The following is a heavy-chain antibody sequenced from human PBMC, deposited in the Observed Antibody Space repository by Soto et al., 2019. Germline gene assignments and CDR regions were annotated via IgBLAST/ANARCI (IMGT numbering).Heavy chain of an antibody. V-gene: IGHV1-18*04. CDR3: ARDERAFCASDTCEYYFDY. D-gene: IGHD2-21*02. CDR2: ISAYNGFT. Sequence: VQLVQSGAEVKRPGASVKVSCKTSGYTITSDVFSWVRQAPGLGLEWRGFISAYNGFTPSAPKVQGRLTMTIDKSTSTAYMELRSLRSDDTAVYYCARDERAFCASDTCEYYFDYWGQGTLVTVS. J-gene: IGHJ4*02. CDR1: GYTITSDV.